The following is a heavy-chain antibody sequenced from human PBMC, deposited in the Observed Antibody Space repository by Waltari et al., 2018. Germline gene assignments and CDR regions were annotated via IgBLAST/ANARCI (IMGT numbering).Heavy chain of an antibody. Sequence: QVQLVESGGGVVQPGGSLRLSCAASGFTFSSYGMHWVRQAPGKGLEWVAFIRYDGSNKYYADSVKGRFTISRDNSKNTLYLQMNSLRAEDTAVYYCAKVSGGSGYWDYYYYMDVWGKG. CDR2: IRYDGSNK. V-gene: IGHV3-30*02. J-gene: IGHJ6*03. CDR1: GFTFSSYG. CDR3: AKVSGGSGYWDYYYYMDV. D-gene: IGHD3-3*01.